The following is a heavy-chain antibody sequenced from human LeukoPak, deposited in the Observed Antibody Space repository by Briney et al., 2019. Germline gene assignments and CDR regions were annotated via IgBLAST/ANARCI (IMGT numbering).Heavy chain of an antibody. D-gene: IGHD5-18*01. J-gene: IGHJ4*02. Sequence: GGSLRLSCAASGFIFSSSWMSWVRQAPGKGLEWMANIKQDGSEKYYVDSVKGRFTISRDNAKNSLYLQMNSLRVEDTAVYYCAREAGIPPNTQQWPTSVDYWGQGTLVTVSS. V-gene: IGHV3-7*05. CDR2: IKQDGSEK. CDR3: AREAGIPPNTQQWPTSVDY. CDR1: GFIFSSSW.